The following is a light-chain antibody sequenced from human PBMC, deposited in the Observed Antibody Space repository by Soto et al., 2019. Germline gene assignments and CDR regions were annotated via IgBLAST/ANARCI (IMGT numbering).Light chain of an antibody. V-gene: IGKV3-15*01. Sequence: EIVMTQSPATLSVSPGERATLSCRASQSVSSKLAWYQQKPGQAPRLLIYGASTRATGIPARFSGSGSGTEFTLTISSLQPEDFAVYYCQQYNTWPPITFGQGTRLEIK. CDR1: QSVSSK. CDR3: QQYNTWPPIT. CDR2: GAS. J-gene: IGKJ5*01.